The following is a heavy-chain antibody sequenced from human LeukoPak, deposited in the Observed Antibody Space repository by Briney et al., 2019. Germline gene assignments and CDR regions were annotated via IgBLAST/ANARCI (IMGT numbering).Heavy chain of an antibody. CDR3: ARAGYSSGYDILTGYYGGLNFGY. Sequence: GGSLRLSCAASGFTFSSYSMNWVRQAPGKGLEWVSSISSSSSYIYYADSVKGRFTISRDNAKNSLYLQMNSLRAEDTAVYYCARAGYSSGYDILTGYYGGLNFGYWGQGTLVTVSS. D-gene: IGHD3-9*01. V-gene: IGHV3-21*01. J-gene: IGHJ4*02. CDR2: ISSSSSYI. CDR1: GFTFSSYS.